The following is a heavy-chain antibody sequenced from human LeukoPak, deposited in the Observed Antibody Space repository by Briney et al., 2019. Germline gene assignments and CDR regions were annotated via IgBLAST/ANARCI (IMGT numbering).Heavy chain of an antibody. J-gene: IGHJ3*02. D-gene: IGHD3-22*01. V-gene: IGHV4-4*08. CDR3: ARGPYSYDSSGAFDX. CDR2: ISSSGST. Sequence: PSETLSLTCAVFGGSFSAHFWSWIRQPPGKGLEWIGRISSSGSTNYNPSLKSRVTISVDTSKNQFSLKLSSVTAADTAVYFCARGPYSYDSSGAFDXXXQGXMVTV. CDR1: GGSFSAHF.